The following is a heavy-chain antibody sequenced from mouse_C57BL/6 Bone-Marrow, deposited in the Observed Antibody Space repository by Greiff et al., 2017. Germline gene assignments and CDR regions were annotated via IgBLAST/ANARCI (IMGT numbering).Heavy chain of an antibody. J-gene: IGHJ2*01. CDR1: GFTFSSYG. D-gene: IGHD2-14*01. CDR2: ISSGGSYT. CDR3: ARHRTDY. V-gene: IGHV5-6*01. Sequence: EVKVVESGGDLVKPGGSLKLSCAASGFTFSSYGMSWVRQTPDKRLEWVATISSGGSYTYYPDSVKGRFTISRDNAKNTLYLQMSSLKSEDTAMYYCARHRTDYWGQGTTLTVSS.